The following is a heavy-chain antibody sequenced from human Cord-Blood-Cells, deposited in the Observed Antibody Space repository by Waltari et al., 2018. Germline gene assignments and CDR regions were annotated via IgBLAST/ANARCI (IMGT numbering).Heavy chain of an antibody. V-gene: IGHV4-34*01. Sequence: QVQLQQWGAGLLKPSETLSLTCAVYGGSFRGYYRSWIRQPPGNGLEWIGEINHSGSTNYNPSLKSRVTISVDTSKNQFSLKLSSVTAADTAVYYCAMTVTTTDAFDIWGQGTMVTVSS. CDR2: INHSGST. J-gene: IGHJ3*02. CDR1: GGSFRGYY. CDR3: AMTVTTTDAFDI. D-gene: IGHD4-17*01.